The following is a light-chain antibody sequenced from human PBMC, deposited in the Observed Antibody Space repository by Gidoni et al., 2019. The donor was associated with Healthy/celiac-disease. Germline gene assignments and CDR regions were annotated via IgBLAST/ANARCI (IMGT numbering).Light chain of an antibody. V-gene: IGLV6-57*02. Sequence: NFMLTQPHYVSESPGKRVPISCTGSSGSIAINYVQWYQQRPGSAPTTVIYEDNQRPSGVPDRFSGSIDSSSNSASLTISGLKSEHEADYYCQSYDSSNFWVFGGGTKLTVL. CDR2: EDN. J-gene: IGLJ3*02. CDR3: QSYDSSNFWV. CDR1: SGSIAINY.